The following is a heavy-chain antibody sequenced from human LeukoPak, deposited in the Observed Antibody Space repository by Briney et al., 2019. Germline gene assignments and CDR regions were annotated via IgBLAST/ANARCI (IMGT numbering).Heavy chain of an antibody. CDR2: IYYSGNT. CDR1: GGSITSGDYY. V-gene: IGHV4-30-4*01. Sequence: SETLSLTCTFSGGSITSGDYYWTWIRQPPGKGLEWIGYIYYSGNTYYNPSLKSRLTISVDTSNNQFSLKLNSVTAADTAVFYCATSHKVGAAHDYWGQGTLVTVSS. J-gene: IGHJ4*02. CDR3: ATSHKVGAAHDY. D-gene: IGHD2-15*01.